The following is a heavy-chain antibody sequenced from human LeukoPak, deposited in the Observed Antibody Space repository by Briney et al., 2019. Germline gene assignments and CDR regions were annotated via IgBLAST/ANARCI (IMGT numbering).Heavy chain of an antibody. V-gene: IGHV3-30*02. Sequence: GGSLRLSCAASGFTFSRSGMHWVRQAPGKELEWVTFIQYDGNNKYYADSVKGRFTISRDNSKNTLYLQMNSLRTEDTAVYYCAKRAAYYGDYDYWGQGTLVTVSS. CDR1: GFTFSRSG. D-gene: IGHD4-17*01. J-gene: IGHJ4*02. CDR2: IQYDGNNK. CDR3: AKRAAYYGDYDY.